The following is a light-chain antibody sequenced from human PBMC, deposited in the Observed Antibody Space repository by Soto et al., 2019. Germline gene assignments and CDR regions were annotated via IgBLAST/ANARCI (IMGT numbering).Light chain of an antibody. Sequence: QSVLAQAGSVSGSPGQSFTISCTGTSSDVGTYDFVSWYQQHPGKAPRLMIFDVSERPSGVPDRFSGSKSGNTASLTISGLQAEDEADYYCCLYAVTFYVFGTGTKVTVL. J-gene: IGLJ1*01. V-gene: IGLV2-11*01. CDR3: CLYAVTFYV. CDR1: SSDVGTYDF. CDR2: DVS.